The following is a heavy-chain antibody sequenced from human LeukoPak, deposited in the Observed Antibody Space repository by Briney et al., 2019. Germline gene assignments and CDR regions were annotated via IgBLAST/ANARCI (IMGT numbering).Heavy chain of an antibody. CDR3: AKGLSVLRYFDWLPSFDY. CDR1: GFTFSSYA. Sequence: PGGSLRLSCAASGFTFSSYAMSWVRQAPGKGLEWVSAISGSGGSTYYADSVKGRFTISRDNSKNTLYLRMNSLRAEDTAVYYCAKGLSVLRYFDWLPSFDYWGQGTTVTVSS. CDR2: ISGSGGST. D-gene: IGHD3-9*01. J-gene: IGHJ4*03. V-gene: IGHV3-23*01.